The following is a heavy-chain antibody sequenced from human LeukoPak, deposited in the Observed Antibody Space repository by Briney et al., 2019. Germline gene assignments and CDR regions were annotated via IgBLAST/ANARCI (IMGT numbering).Heavy chain of an antibody. CDR2: IYYSGST. J-gene: IGHJ4*02. CDR1: GGSISSYY. V-gene: IGHV4-59*01. CDR3: AGEYSRGTTHFDY. D-gene: IGHD6-13*01. Sequence: SETLSLTCTVSGGSISSYYWSWIRQPPGKGLEWIGYIYYSGSTNYNPSLKSRVTISVDTSKNQFSLKLSSVTAADTAMYYCAGEYSRGTTHFDYWGQGTLVTVSS.